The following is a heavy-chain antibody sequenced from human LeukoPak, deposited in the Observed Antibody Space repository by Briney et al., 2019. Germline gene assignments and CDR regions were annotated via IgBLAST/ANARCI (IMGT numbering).Heavy chain of an antibody. Sequence: SETLSLTCAVYGGSFSGYYWSWIRQPPGKGLEWIGEINHSGSTNYNPSLKSRVTISVDTSKNQFSLKLSPVTAADTAVYYCARGHRRYFDWFPFDYWGQGTLVTVSS. CDR3: ARGHRRYFDWFPFDY. CDR2: INHSGST. D-gene: IGHD3-9*01. V-gene: IGHV4-34*01. J-gene: IGHJ4*02. CDR1: GGSFSGYY.